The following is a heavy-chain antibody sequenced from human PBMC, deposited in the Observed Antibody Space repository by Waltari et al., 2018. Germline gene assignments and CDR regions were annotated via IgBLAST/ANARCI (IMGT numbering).Heavy chain of an antibody. Sequence: QVQLQESGPGLLKPSETLSLTCAVSGYSIISGYYWGWIRQPPEGGLEWIGSMYHSGNTYYNPSLKSRVTMSLDTSKNQFSRKLSSVTAADTAVYYCARVHSVSYAQASWFDPWGQGTLVTVSS. V-gene: IGHV4-38-2*01. J-gene: IGHJ5*02. CDR2: MYHSGNT. CDR3: ARVHSVSYAQASWFDP. D-gene: IGHD1-26*01. CDR1: GYSIISGYY.